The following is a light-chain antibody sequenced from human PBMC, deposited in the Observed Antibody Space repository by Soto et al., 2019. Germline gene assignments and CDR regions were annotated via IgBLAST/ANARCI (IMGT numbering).Light chain of an antibody. J-gene: IGKJ4*01. CDR2: GAS. CDR1: QYIRSS. CDR3: QQYNSWPLT. V-gene: IGKV3-15*01. Sequence: EIVMTQSPATLSVSPGERATLSCRASQYIRSSVAWYQQKPGQAPRLLIYGASTRATGVPARFSGGGSGTEFTLTISSLQSDEFAVYYRQQYNSWPLTFGGGTKVDIK.